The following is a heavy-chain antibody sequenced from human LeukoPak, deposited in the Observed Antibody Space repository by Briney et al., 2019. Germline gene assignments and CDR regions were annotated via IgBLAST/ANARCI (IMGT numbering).Heavy chain of an antibody. CDR2: IDLDDDK. D-gene: IGHD2-21*02. CDR1: GFSRPTRGMC. V-gene: IGHV2-70*11. Sequence: PXLLHPTPTLTLTCTCSGFSRPTRGMCVSWMRXPPGKALEWLARIDLDDDKYYSTSLKTRLTISKDTSKTQLVLTMTNMDPVDTATYYCAREEVTXKVDYWGQGTLVTVSS. CDR3: AREEVTXKVDY. J-gene: IGHJ4*02.